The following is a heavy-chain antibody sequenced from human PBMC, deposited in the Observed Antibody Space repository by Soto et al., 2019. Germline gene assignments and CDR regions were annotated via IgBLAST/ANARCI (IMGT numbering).Heavy chain of an antibody. CDR1: GFTFSSYA. CDR2: ISYDGSNK. D-gene: IGHD5-18*01. J-gene: IGHJ6*02. Sequence: GGSLRLSCAASGFTFSSYAMHWVRQAPGKGLEWVAVISYDGSNKYYADSVKGRFTISRDNSKNTLYLQMNSLRAEDTAVYYCAKDQTPPPIQLWFRWHYYYYGMDVWGQGTTVTVSS. CDR3: AKDQTPPPIQLWFRWHYYYYGMDV. V-gene: IGHV3-30-3*01.